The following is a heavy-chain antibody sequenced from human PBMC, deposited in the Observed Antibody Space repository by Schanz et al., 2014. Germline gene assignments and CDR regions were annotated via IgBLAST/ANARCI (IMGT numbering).Heavy chain of an antibody. CDR2: INPSGGST. J-gene: IGHJ4*02. CDR3: ASSGAGYSSSWDFDY. CDR1: GYTFSSYG. Sequence: QVQLVQSGAEVKKPGASVKVSCKTSGYTFSSYGITWVRQAPGQGLEWMGMINPSGGSTTYAQKFQGRVTNTADKSTFTAYMDVSSLRSEDTAVYYCASSGAGYSSSWDFDYWGQGTLVTVSS. D-gene: IGHD6-13*01. V-gene: IGHV1-46*01.